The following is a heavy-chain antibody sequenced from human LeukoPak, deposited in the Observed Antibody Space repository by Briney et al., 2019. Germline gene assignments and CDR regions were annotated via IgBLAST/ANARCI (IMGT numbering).Heavy chain of an antibody. J-gene: IGHJ4*02. CDR2: IYYSGST. D-gene: IGHD2/OR15-2a*01. CDR1: GGSISSYY. CDR3: ARDSAFLAFDY. V-gene: IGHV4-59*01. Sequence: SETLSLTCTVSGGSISSYYWSWIRQPPGKGLEWIGYIYYSGSTNYNPSLKSRVTISVDRSKNQFSLKLSSVTAADTAVYYCARDSAFLAFDYWGQGTLVTVSS.